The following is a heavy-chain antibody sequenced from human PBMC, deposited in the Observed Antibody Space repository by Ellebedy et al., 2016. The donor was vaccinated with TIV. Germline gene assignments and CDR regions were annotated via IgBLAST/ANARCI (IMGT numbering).Heavy chain of an antibody. D-gene: IGHD5-18*01. CDR1: GGTFTNFD. V-gene: IGHV1-8*02. CDR2: MNPHGNT. J-gene: IGHJ4*02. CDR3: ARYISGSGFHH. Sequence: ASVKVSCXASGGTFTNFDINWVRQAAGQGLEWMGWMNPHGNTGYAQKFLGRVTLSRDTSISTAYMELSSLRSEDTAVYYCARYISGSGFHHWGQGTLVTASS.